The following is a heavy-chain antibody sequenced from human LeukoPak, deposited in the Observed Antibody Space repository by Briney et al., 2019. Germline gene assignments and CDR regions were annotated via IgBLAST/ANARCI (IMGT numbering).Heavy chain of an antibody. V-gene: IGHV3-23*01. CDR3: AKPSYNSGWFIVS. D-gene: IGHD6-19*01. CDR2: ISSTGDIT. Sequence: GGSLRLSCAVSGFTFSSYEMNWVRQAPGKGLEWVSSISSTGDITYFADSVQGRFTISRDNSKNTLYLHMSSLRAEDTAVYSCAKPSYNSGWFIVSWGQGTLVTVSS. J-gene: IGHJ5*02. CDR1: GFTFSSYE.